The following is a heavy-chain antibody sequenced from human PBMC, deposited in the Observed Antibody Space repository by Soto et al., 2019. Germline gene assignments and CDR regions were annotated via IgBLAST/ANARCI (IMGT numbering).Heavy chain of an antibody. Sequence: ASVKVSCKASGYTFTSYDITWVRQAAGQGLEWMGWVNPKSGNTDYAQKFRGRVTMTTNSSISTAYLQLSALTSEDTAVYYCTRPYCDTTSCFTDWFDPWGQGTLVTVSS. D-gene: IGHD2-2*02. CDR1: GYTFTSYD. CDR3: TRPYCDTTSCFTDWFDP. J-gene: IGHJ5*02. V-gene: IGHV1-8*02. CDR2: VNPKSGNT.